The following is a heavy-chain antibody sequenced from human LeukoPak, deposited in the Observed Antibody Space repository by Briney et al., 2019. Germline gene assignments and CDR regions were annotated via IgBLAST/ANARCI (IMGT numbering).Heavy chain of an antibody. D-gene: IGHD3-3*01. Sequence: SETLSLTCAVYGGSFSGYYWSWIRQPPGKGLEWIGEINHSGSTNYNPSLKSRVTISVDTSKNQFSLKLSSVTAADTAVYYCARDNDRVPKLRFLEWLSKASGGFDYWGQGTLVTVSS. CDR2: INHSGST. J-gene: IGHJ4*02. V-gene: IGHV4-34*01. CDR1: GGSFSGYY. CDR3: ARDNDRVPKLRFLEWLSKASGGFDY.